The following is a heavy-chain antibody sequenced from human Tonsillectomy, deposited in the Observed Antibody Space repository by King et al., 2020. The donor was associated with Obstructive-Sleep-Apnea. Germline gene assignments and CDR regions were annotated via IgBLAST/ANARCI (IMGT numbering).Heavy chain of an antibody. D-gene: IGHD4-17*01. J-gene: IGHJ4*02. CDR1: GGSISSGAYY. V-gene: IGHV4-31*03. CDR2: IYYSGST. Sequence: VQLQESGPGLVKPSQTLSLTCTVSGGSISSGAYYWTWIRQHPGKGLEWIGYIYYSGSTYYNPSLKSRVTISVDTSKHQFSLKLSSVTAADTAVYYCARGGDYDDSLPYGCRFDYWGQGTLVTVSS. CDR3: ARGGDYDDSLPYGCRFDY.